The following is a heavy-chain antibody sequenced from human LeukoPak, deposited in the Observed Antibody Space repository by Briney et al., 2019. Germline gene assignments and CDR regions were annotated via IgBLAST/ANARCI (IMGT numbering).Heavy chain of an antibody. CDR3: ARGRFDLFGCMDV. D-gene: IGHD3-9*01. CDR1: GYTFSPYA. J-gene: IGHJ6*03. CDR2: INTNTGDT. Sequence: ASVKVSCKASGYTFSPYAINWVRQAPGQGLEWMGWINTNTGDTTYAQGFTGRFVFSLDTSVSTAYLQISSLKTEDTAVYYCARGRFDLFGCMDVWGKGTTVTVSS. V-gene: IGHV7-4-1*02.